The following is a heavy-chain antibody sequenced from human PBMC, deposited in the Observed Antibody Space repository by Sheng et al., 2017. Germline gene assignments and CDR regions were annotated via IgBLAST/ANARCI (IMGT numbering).Heavy chain of an antibody. CDR3: TRTDATGYYPR. CDR1: GESISSNYY. D-gene: IGHD3-9*01. CDR2: IFHSGIT. V-gene: IGHV4-38-2*02. J-gene: IGHJ1*01. Sequence: HVQMQESGPGLVKPSETLSLTCSVFGESISSNYYWAWIRQTPEKGLEWIASIFHSGITYYNPSLKSRVTISVDTSRNQFSLRLNSLTAADTAIYYCTRTDATGYYPRWGRGALVTV.